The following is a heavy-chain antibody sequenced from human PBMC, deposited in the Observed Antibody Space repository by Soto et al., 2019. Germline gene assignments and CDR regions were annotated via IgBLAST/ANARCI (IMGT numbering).Heavy chain of an antibody. J-gene: IGHJ4*02. Sequence: EVQLVESGGGSVQPGRSLRLSCAASGFSFDDYGMHWVRQGPGKGLEWVSGISWHSGDIYYADSVKGRFTISRDNAKRSLYLQMNSRRTEDTTLYSCAKDTDLDRDGPFDYWGQGILVSVSS. CDR2: ISWHSGDI. CDR3: AKDTDLDRDGPFDY. CDR1: GFSFDDYG. V-gene: IGHV3-9*01. D-gene: IGHD2-2*03.